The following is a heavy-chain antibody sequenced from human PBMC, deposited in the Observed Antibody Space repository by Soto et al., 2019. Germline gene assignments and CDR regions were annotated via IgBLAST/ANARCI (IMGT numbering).Heavy chain of an antibody. CDR3: ARGTYYYDSSGYPFTLFDI. D-gene: IGHD3-22*01. Sequence: SGPTLVNPTQTLTLTCTFSGFSLITSGMCVSWIRQPPGKALEWLARIDWDDDKYYSTSLKTRLTISKDTSKNQVVLTMTNMDPVDTATYYCARGTYYYDSSGYPFTLFDIWGQGTMVTVSS. CDR1: GFSLITSGMC. V-gene: IGHV2-70*11. J-gene: IGHJ3*02. CDR2: IDWDDDK.